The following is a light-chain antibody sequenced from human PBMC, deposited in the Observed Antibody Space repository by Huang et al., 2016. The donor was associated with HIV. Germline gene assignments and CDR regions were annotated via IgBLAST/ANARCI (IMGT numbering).Light chain of an antibody. Sequence: EIVLTQSPATLSLSPGERATLSCRASQSVRNDLAWYQKKAGQAPRLLIYDASNRATGIPARFSGSGSGTDFTLTISSLEPEDFAVYYCQQRSDWPRTFGQGTKVEIK. V-gene: IGKV3-11*01. J-gene: IGKJ1*01. CDR2: DAS. CDR3: QQRSDWPRT. CDR1: QSVRND.